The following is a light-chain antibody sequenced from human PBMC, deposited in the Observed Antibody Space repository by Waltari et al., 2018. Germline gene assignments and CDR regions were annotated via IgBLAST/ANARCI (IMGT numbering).Light chain of an antibody. CDR1: NSNIGSYD. Sequence: QSVLTQPPSVSGAPGQRVTISCTGSNSNIGSYDVNWYQQRPGTAPKLRIYGKNNRPSGVPDRFSGSKSGTSASLAITGLQAEDEADYYCQSYDSSLSGVVFGGGTKLTVL. J-gene: IGLJ2*01. CDR2: GKN. V-gene: IGLV1-40*01. CDR3: QSYDSSLSGVV.